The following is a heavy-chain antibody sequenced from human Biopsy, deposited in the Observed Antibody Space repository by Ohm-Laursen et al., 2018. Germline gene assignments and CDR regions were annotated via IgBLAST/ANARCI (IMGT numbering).Heavy chain of an antibody. CDR2: IFYRGST. Sequence: TLSLTRPVSGGSISNNNYYWGWIRQPPGKGLEWIGSIFYRGSTHYKPSLKSRVNISVDTSKNQFSLKLNSVTAADTAVYYCARDYDTSGYYYVSWGQGTLVTVSS. J-gene: IGHJ5*02. CDR3: ARDYDTSGYYYVS. V-gene: IGHV4-39*01. CDR1: GGSISNNNYY. D-gene: IGHD3-22*01.